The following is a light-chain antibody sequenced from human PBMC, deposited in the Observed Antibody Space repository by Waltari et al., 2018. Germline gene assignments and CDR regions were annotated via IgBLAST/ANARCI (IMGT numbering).Light chain of an antibody. CDR3: RQRRSGPLP. V-gene: IGKV3-11*01. J-gene: IGKJ4*01. CDR1: QSVGTY. Sequence: EIVLTQSPAILSFSPGERATLSCRASQSVGTYLAWYQQRPGQPPRLLTFDASYRATGVPARFCGSGSETDFTLSSSSLQPADFAVYGCRQRRSGPLPFGGGTRVQI. CDR2: DAS.